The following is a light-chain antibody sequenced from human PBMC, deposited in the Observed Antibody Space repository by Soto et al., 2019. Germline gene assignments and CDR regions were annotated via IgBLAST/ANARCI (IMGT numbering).Light chain of an antibody. Sequence: AIQMTQSPSSLSASVGDRVTITCRASQGIGNDLAWYQQKPGKAPKLLIYAASTLQSGVPSIFSCNGSGTDFTLTISSLQPGDLASYYCLQDFHFPLSFGGGTKVEIK. J-gene: IGKJ4*01. CDR3: LQDFHFPLS. CDR1: QGIGND. V-gene: IGKV1-6*02. CDR2: AAS.